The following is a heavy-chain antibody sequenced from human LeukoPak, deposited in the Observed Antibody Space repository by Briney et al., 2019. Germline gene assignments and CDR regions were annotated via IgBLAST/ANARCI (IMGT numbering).Heavy chain of an antibody. CDR2: IYYSGST. CDR3: ARGIYCSSTSCYTKPPAMRY. Sequence: PSETLSLTCTVSSGSVSSGSYYWSWIRQPPGKGLEWIGYIYYSGSTNYNPSLKSRVTISVDTSKNQFSLKLSSVTAADTAVYYCARGIYCSSTSCYTKPPAMRYWGQGTLVTVSS. V-gene: IGHV4-61*01. D-gene: IGHD2-2*02. J-gene: IGHJ4*02. CDR1: SGSVSSGSYY.